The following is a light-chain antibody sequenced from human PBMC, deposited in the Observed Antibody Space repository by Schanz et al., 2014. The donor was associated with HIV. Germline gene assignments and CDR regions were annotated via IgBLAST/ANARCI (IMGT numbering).Light chain of an antibody. J-gene: IGKJ1*01. CDR1: QSISSW. CDR2: KAS. Sequence: IRISQSPASLSASTGDRVTITCRASQSISSWLAWYQQKPGKAPKLLIYKASNLESGVPSRFSGSGSGTEFTLTISSLQPDDFATYYCQHYSGFSGTFGLGTKVELK. V-gene: IGKV1-5*03. CDR3: QHYSGFSGT.